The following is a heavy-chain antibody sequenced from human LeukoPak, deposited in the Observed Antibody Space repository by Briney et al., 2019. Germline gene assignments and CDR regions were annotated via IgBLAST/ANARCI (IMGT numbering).Heavy chain of an antibody. V-gene: IGHV1-18*04. CDR2: ITVYNGNT. Sequence: GASVKVSCKASGYTFTRFYIHWVRQAPGQGLEWMGWITVYNGNTIYPQKLQGRVTVTTDTSTSTAYMELRSLTSDDTAMYYCARGLGSSWTPSWFDPWGQGTLVTVSS. CDR3: ARGLGSSWTPSWFDP. CDR1: GYTFTRFY. J-gene: IGHJ5*02. D-gene: IGHD6-13*01.